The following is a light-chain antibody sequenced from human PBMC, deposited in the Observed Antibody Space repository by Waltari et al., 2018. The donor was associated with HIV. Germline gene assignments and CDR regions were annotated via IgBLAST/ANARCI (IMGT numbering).Light chain of an antibody. Sequence: DIQMTQSPSTLSASVGDRVTITCRASQSISSWLAWYQQKPGKAPKLLMYKASSLESGVPSRFSGSGSGTEFTLTISSLQPDDFATYYCQQYNSYWYTFGQGTKLEIK. V-gene: IGKV1-5*03. CDR1: QSISSW. CDR3: QQYNSYWYT. J-gene: IGKJ2*01. CDR2: KAS.